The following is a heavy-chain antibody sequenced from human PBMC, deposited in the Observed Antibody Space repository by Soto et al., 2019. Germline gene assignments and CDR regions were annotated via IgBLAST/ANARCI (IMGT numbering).Heavy chain of an antibody. CDR3: ARDRRGYSYGFDY. V-gene: IGHV1-69*06. Sequence: RASVKVSCKASGGTFSSYAISWVRQAPGQGLEWMGGIIPIFGTANYAQKFQGRVTITADKSTSTAYMELSSLRSEDTAVYYCARDRRGYSYGFDYWGQGTLVTVSS. CDR2: IIPIFGTA. D-gene: IGHD5-18*01. J-gene: IGHJ4*01. CDR1: GGTFSSYA.